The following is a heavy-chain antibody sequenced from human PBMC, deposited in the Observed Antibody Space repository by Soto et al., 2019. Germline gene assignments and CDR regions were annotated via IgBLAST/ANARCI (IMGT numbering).Heavy chain of an antibody. D-gene: IGHD6-13*01. V-gene: IGHV3-33*01. Sequence: GGSLRLSCAASGFTFSSYGMHWVRQAPGKGLEWVAVIWYDGSNKYYADSVKGRFTISRDNSKNTLYLQMNSLRAEDTAVYYCARVAAAGPYYYYGMDVWGQGTTVTVSS. J-gene: IGHJ6*02. CDR2: IWYDGSNK. CDR3: ARVAAAGPYYYYGMDV. CDR1: GFTFSSYG.